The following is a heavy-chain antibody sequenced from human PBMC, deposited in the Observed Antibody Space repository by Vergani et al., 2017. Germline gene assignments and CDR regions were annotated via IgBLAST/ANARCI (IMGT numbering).Heavy chain of an antibody. J-gene: IGHJ3*02. D-gene: IGHD2-2*01. CDR3: ATACSSTRCYDAFDI. CDR1: GGTFSSYT. Sequence: QVQLVQSGAEVKKPGSSVKVSCKASGGTFSSYTISWVRQAPGQGLEWMGRIIPILGIANYAQKFQGRVTMTRDTSTSTVYMELSSLRSEDTAVYYCATACSSTRCYDAFDIWGQGTMVTVSS. CDR2: IIPILGIA. V-gene: IGHV1-69*02.